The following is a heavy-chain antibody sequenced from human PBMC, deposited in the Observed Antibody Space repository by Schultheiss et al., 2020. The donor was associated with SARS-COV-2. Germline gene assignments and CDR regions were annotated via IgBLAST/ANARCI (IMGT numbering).Heavy chain of an antibody. CDR2: ISGSGGST. CDR3: ARFVAGTTVVTPFRAFDI. V-gene: IGHV3-23*01. Sequence: GGSLRLSCAASGFTFSSYAMSWVRQAPGKGLEWVSAISGSGGSTYYADSVKGRFTISRDNAKNSLYLQMNSLRAEDTAVYYCARFVAGTTVVTPFRAFDIWGQGTMVTVSS. D-gene: IGHD4-23*01. CDR1: GFTFSSYA. J-gene: IGHJ3*02.